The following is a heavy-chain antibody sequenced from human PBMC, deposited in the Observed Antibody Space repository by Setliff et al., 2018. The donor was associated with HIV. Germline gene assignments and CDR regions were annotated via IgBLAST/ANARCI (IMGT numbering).Heavy chain of an antibody. D-gene: IGHD6-19*01. Sequence: SETLSLTCTVSGGPISSSNWWNWVRQPPGKGLEWIGSMYHSGSTYSNPSLKSRVTMSIDTSKNQLSLKLRSVTAADTAVYYCARARDIAVAGYFDYWGQGTLVTVSS. CDR1: GGPISSSNW. CDR3: ARARDIAVAGYFDY. V-gene: IGHV4-4*02. CDR2: MYHSGST. J-gene: IGHJ4*02.